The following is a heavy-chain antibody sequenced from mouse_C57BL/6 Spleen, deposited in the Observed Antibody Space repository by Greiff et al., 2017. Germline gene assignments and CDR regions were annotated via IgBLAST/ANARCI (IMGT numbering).Heavy chain of an antibody. J-gene: IGHJ2*01. CDR3: ARSLITTVVGYFDY. CDR1: GYSFTDYN. Sequence: EVQLQQSGPELVKPGASVKISCKASGYSFTDYNMNWVKQSNGKSLEWNGVINPNYGTTSYNQKFKGKATLTVDQSSSTAYMQLNSLTSEDSAVYYCARSLITTVVGYFDYWGQGTTLTVSS. V-gene: IGHV1-39*01. D-gene: IGHD1-1*01. CDR2: INPNYGTT.